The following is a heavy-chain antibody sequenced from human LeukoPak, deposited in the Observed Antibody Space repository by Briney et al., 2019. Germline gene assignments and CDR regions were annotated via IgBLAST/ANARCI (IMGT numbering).Heavy chain of an antibody. CDR3: AREESGGYFDY. D-gene: IGHD2-8*02. CDR2: INPTGTST. Sequence: ASVKVSCKPCGYTFTNYYMHWVRQAPGQGLEWMGLINPTGTSTNYAQKFRGRVTMTRDTSTTTVYMELSSLRSEDTAVYYCAREESGGYFDYWGQGTLVTVSS. J-gene: IGHJ4*02. CDR1: GYTFTNYY. V-gene: IGHV1-46*01.